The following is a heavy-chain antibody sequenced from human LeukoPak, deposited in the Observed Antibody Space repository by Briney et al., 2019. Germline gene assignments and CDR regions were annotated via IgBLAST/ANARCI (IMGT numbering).Heavy chain of an antibody. V-gene: IGHV4-4*07. CDR2: VYSSGRT. CDR1: GGSISNYY. Sequence: SETLSLTCTVSGGSISNYYWSWIRQPAGKGLEWIGRVYSSGRTNYNPSLKSRVTISVDTSKNQFSLKLSSVTAADTAVYYCARGEGCSSTSCIFDYWGQGTLVTVSS. J-gene: IGHJ4*02. CDR3: ARGEGCSSTSCIFDY. D-gene: IGHD2-2*01.